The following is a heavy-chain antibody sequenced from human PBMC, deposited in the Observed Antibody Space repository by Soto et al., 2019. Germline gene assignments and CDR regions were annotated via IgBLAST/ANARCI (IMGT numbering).Heavy chain of an antibody. J-gene: IGHJ6*02. CDR3: AKNGQPPYYYYGMDV. D-gene: IGHD2-8*01. CDR1: GYTFSRYG. V-gene: IGHV1-18*01. CDR2: ISGYNGDT. Sequence: QGQLVQSGPEVKKPGASVKVSCKTSGYTFSRYGISWVRQAPGQGLEWMGWISGYNGDTNYAQKVQGRVTMTIDTATYTAYMELRSLTSDATAIYYCAKNGQPPYYYYGMDVWGQGTTVTVSS.